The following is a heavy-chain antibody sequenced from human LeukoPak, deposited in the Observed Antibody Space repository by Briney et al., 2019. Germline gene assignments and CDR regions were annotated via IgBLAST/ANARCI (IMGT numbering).Heavy chain of an antibody. V-gene: IGHV3-23*01. CDR2: VGGSGIRT. D-gene: IGHD1-26*01. Sequence: GGSLRLSCAASGFTFSSYAMNWVHQAPGKGLEWVSRVGGSGIRTYYADSVKGRFTISRDNSKNTLWLQMNSLRAEDTAVYYCAKVTVGTTGPDYWGQGTLVTVSS. CDR3: AKVTVGTTGPDY. J-gene: IGHJ4*02. CDR1: GFTFSSYA.